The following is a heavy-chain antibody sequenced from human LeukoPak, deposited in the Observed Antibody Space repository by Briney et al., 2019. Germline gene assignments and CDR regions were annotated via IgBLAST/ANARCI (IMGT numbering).Heavy chain of an antibody. Sequence: GGSLRLSCAASGFTFNTYAMSWVRQAPGKGLEWVSTISYSGDTTYYADSVKGRFTVSRDNAKNTLYLQLNSLRADDTAVYYCARGLSYAVAYGDYWGQGTLVTVSS. J-gene: IGHJ4*02. D-gene: IGHD6-19*01. V-gene: IGHV3-23*01. CDR3: ARGLSYAVAYGDY. CDR2: ISYSGDTT. CDR1: GFTFNTYA.